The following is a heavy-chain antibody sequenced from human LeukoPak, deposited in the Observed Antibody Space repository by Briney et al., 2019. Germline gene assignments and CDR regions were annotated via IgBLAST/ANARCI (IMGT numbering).Heavy chain of an antibody. D-gene: IGHD2-8*02. CDR3: ARERRSSPPDHSYWHGLDV. CDR1: GGSVSSGSYY. J-gene: IGHJ6*02. V-gene: IGHV4-61*01. Sequence: SETLSLTCNVFGGSVSSGSYYWSWIRQPPGTGLEWIGYIYYSGSTNYNPSLKSRVPISVDTSKNQFSLRVSSVTAADTAVYFCARERRSSPPDHSYWHGLDVWGQGTTATVPS. CDR2: IYYSGST.